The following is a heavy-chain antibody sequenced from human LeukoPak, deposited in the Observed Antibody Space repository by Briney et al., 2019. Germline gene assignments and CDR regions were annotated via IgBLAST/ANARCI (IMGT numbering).Heavy chain of an antibody. CDR1: GVSFNDYY. Sequence: PSETLSLTCAVSGVSFNDYYWSWVRQTPGKGLEWIGEINHSGYTNDSPSLKSRVTLSIDTSRKQISLNLRSVTVADTGIYYCTRMTTGHDYWGQGTLVTVSS. CDR3: TRMTTGHDY. J-gene: IGHJ4*02. D-gene: IGHD4-17*01. CDR2: INHSGYT. V-gene: IGHV4-34*01.